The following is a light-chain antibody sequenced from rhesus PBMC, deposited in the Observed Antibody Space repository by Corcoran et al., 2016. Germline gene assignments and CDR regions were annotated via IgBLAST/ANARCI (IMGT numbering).Light chain of an antibody. V-gene: IGKV3-53*02. CDR1: QSVSSY. J-gene: IGKJ3*01. CDR3: QQYYSYPFT. CDR2: GAS. Sequence: QVILTQSPATLSLSPGERATLSCRASQSVSSYLAWYQQKPGQAPRLLIYGASSRATGIPDRFSGSGSGTDFTLTISSLEPEDVATYYCQQYYSYPFTFGPGTKLDIK.